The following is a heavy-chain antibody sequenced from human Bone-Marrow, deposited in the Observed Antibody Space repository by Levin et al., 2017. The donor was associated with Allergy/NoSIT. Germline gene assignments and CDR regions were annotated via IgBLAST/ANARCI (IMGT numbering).Heavy chain of an antibody. CDR3: TRVGGTSFCYFDY. Sequence: GESLKISCTASGFTFGDYAMSWFRQAPGKGLEWVGFIRSKAYGGTTEYAASVKGRFTISRDDSKSIAYLQMNSLKTEDTAVYYCTRVGGTSFCYFDYWGQGTLVTVSS. CDR1: GFTFGDYA. J-gene: IGHJ4*02. CDR2: IRSKAYGGTT. D-gene: IGHD2-2*01. V-gene: IGHV3-49*03.